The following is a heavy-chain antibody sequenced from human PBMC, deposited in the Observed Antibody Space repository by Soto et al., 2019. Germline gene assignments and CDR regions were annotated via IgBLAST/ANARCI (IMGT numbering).Heavy chain of an antibody. D-gene: IGHD3-22*01. CDR1: GFTFSSYW. J-gene: IGHJ1*01. V-gene: IGHV3-7*01. CDR3: ARDFGRYYDSSGYYPEYFQH. Sequence: EVQLVESGGGLVQPGGSLRLSCAASGFTFSSYWMSWVRQAPGKGLEWVANIKQDGSEKYYVDSVKGRFTISRDNAKNSLYLQMNSLRAEDTAVYYCARDFGRYYDSSGYYPEYFQHWGQGTLVTVSS. CDR2: IKQDGSEK.